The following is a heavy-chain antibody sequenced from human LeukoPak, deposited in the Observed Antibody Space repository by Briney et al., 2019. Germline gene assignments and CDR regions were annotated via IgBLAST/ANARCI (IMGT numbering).Heavy chain of an antibody. CDR1: GFTVSSHY. Sequence: PGGSLRLSCAASGFTVSSHYMNWVRQAPGKGLEWVSVIYSGGATYYADSVKGRFTISRDKSKNTLYLQMNSLRAEDTAVYCCARGYDSGGYYWGQGTLVTVSS. V-gene: IGHV3-66*01. J-gene: IGHJ4*02. CDR2: IYSGGAT. CDR3: ARGYDSGGYY. D-gene: IGHD3-22*01.